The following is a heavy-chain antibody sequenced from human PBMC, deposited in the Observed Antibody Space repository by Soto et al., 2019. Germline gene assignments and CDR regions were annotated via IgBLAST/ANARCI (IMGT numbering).Heavy chain of an antibody. Sequence: SETLSLTCTVSGGSISSYYWSWIRQPPGKGLQWIGQINHSGSANYNPSPKSRVTISVHTSKSQFSLELSSVTAADTAVYYCARGLISGSHYSGGWYYFDSWGQGTQVTVSS. V-gene: IGHV4-34*01. CDR1: GGSISSYY. J-gene: IGHJ4*02. D-gene: IGHD1-26*01. CDR3: ARGLISGSHYSGGWYYFDS. CDR2: INHSGSA.